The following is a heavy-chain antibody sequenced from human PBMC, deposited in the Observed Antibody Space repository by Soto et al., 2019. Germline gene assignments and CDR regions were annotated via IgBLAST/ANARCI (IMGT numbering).Heavy chain of an antibody. Sequence: QVQLVQSGAEVKKPGSSVTVSCKASGGTFGNSAISWVRQAPGQGLEWMGGSIPIFLTPDYARKFQGRVTIAADESTTTAYMELTSLKSEDTAVYSCAGEKARQQLGGNYYGGVDVWGQGTTVTVSS. CDR2: SIPIFLTP. D-gene: IGHD3-3*02. CDR3: AGEKARQQLGGNYYGGVDV. J-gene: IGHJ6*02. V-gene: IGHV1-69*12. CDR1: GGTFGNSA.